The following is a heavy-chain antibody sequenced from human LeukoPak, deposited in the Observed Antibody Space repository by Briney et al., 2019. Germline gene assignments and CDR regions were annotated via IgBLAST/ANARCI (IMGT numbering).Heavy chain of an antibody. V-gene: IGHV4-4*07. CDR2: IYSSGTT. D-gene: IGHD3-3*01. J-gene: IGHJ4*02. CDR1: GGSISSYY. CDR3: ARDFGGTYVAIY. Sequence: SETLSLTCTVSGGSISSYYWSWIRQPAGKGLEWIGRIYSSGTTNYSPSLKSRVTMSVDTSKNQFSLELSSVTAADTAVYYCARDFGGTYVAIYWGQGTLVTVSS.